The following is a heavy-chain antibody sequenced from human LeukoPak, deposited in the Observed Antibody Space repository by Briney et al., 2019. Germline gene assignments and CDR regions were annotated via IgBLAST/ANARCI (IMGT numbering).Heavy chain of an antibody. J-gene: IGHJ5*02. Sequence: SETLSVTCAVYGGSFSGYYWSWMRQPPGKGLEWIGEINHSGSTNHNPSLKSRVTISVDTSKNQFSLKLSSVTAADTAVYYCARGAELELSILSHNWFDPWGQGTLVTVSS. CDR2: INHSGST. CDR1: GGSFSGYY. V-gene: IGHV4-34*01. CDR3: ARGAELELSILSHNWFDP. D-gene: IGHD1-7*01.